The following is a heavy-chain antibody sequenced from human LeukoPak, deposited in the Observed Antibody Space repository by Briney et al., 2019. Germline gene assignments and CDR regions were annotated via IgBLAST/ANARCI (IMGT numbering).Heavy chain of an antibody. V-gene: IGHV3-73*01. J-gene: IGHJ4*02. CDR3: ISVDDGTTFDS. CDR1: GFTFSGSA. D-gene: IGHD1-7*01. CDR2: IRSKVNSYAT. Sequence: PGGSLRLSCAASGFTFSGSAMHGVRQASGKGLEGVGRIRSKVNSYATAYAASATGRLLISRDDSTTTAYLQMNSLKTEDTAVYYCISVDDGTTFDSWGQGTLVTVSS.